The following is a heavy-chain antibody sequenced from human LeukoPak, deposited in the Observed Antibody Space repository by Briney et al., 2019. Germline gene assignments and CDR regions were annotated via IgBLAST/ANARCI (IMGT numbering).Heavy chain of an antibody. V-gene: IGHV3-33*08. CDR3: ASGGHYYDSSGSGDY. Sequence: PGGSLRLSCAASGFTFSSYAMSWVRQAPGKGLEWVAVIWYDGSNKYYADSVKGRFTISRDNSKNTLYLQMNSLRAEDTAVYYCASGGHYYDSSGSGDYWGQGTLVTVSS. D-gene: IGHD3-22*01. J-gene: IGHJ4*02. CDR2: IWYDGSNK. CDR1: GFTFSSYA.